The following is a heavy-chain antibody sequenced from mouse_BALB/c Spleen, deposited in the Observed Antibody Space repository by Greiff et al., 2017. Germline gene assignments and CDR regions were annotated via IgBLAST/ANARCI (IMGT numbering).Heavy chain of an antibody. D-gene: IGHD1-1*01. CDR2: IYPGSGST. V-gene: IGHV1-81*01. Sequence: QVQLQQSGPELVKPGASVKMSCKASGYTFTDYVISWVKQRTGQGLEWIGEIYPGSGSTYYNEKFKGKATLTADKSSNTAYMQLSSLTSEDSAVYFCARSTTVVAPDYWGQGTTLTVSS. CDR1: GYTFTDYV. J-gene: IGHJ2*01. CDR3: ARSTTVVAPDY.